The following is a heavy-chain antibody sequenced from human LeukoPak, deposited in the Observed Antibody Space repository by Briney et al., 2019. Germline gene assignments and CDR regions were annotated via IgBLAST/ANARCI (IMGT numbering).Heavy chain of an antibody. CDR2: ISSNGGST. D-gene: IGHD5-24*01. J-gene: IGHJ4*02. CDR3: AREEMAYSFDY. V-gene: IGHV3-64*04. CDR1: GFTFSSYA. Sequence: PGGSLRLSCSASGFTFSSYAMHWVRQAPGKGLEYVSAISSNGGSTYYADSVKGRFTISRDNSKNTLYLQMNSLRAEDTAVYYCAREEMAYSFDYWGQGTLVTVSS.